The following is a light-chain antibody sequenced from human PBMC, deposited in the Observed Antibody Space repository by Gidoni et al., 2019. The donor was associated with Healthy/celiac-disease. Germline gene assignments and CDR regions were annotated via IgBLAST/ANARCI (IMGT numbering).Light chain of an antibody. CDR3: QQYNSYLLT. J-gene: IGKJ4*01. V-gene: IGKV1-5*03. CDR2: KAS. Sequence: DSQMTQSPSTLSASVGDRVTITCRASQSISSWLAWYQQKPGKAPKLLIYKASSLESGVPSRFSGRGSGTEFTLTISSLQPDDFATYYCQQYNSYLLTFXGXTKVEIK. CDR1: QSISSW.